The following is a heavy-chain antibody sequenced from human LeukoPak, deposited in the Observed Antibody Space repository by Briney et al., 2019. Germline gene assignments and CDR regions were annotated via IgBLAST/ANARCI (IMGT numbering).Heavy chain of an antibody. V-gene: IGHV3-11*06. Sequence: GGSLRLSCTASGFSFSNYYMSWIRQAPGKGLEWISYISSRSTYISDADSVKGRFTISRDNAKNLLFLQMNSLRVEDTALYYCARGGTGAFDYWGQGILVTVSS. CDR1: GFSFSNYY. J-gene: IGHJ4*02. CDR3: ARGGTGAFDY. D-gene: IGHD2-8*02. CDR2: ISSRSTYI.